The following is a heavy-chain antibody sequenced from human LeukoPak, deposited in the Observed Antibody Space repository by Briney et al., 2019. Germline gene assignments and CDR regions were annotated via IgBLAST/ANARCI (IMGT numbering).Heavy chain of an antibody. CDR2: ISSSTIYI. V-gene: IGHV3-21*01. Sequence: GGSLRLSCAASGFTFSTYTMNWVRQAPGKGLEWVSSISSSTIYIYYADSVKGRFTISRDNAKNSLYLQMNSLRAEDMAVYYCARVYSYGYDYWGQGTLVTVSS. J-gene: IGHJ4*02. D-gene: IGHD5-18*01. CDR3: ARVYSYGYDY. CDR1: GFTFSTYT.